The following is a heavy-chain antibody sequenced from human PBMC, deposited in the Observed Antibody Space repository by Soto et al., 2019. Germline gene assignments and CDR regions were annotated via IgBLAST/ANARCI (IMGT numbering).Heavy chain of an antibody. CDR3: ARAGAVAAYFDY. V-gene: IGHV1-3*01. D-gene: IGHD6-19*01. CDR1: GYTFTGYA. CDR2: INAGNGNT. J-gene: IGHJ4*02. Sequence: ASVKVSCKASGYTFTGYAMHWVRQAPGQRLEWMGWINAGNGNTKYSQKFQGRVTITRDTSASTAYMELSSLRSEDTAVYYCARAGAVAAYFDYGGEGTLATVPS.